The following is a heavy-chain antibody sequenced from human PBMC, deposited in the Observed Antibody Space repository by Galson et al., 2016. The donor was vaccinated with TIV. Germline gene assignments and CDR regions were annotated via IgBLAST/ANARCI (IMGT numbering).Heavy chain of an antibody. D-gene: IGHD3-9*01. CDR2: IFPHDSDT. CDR1: GYSFTSYW. V-gene: IGHV5-51*01. J-gene: IGHJ4*01. CDR3: ARQIETDLEHFDWYHDPRTNYFDN. Sequence: QSGAEVKAPGESLTISCKGSGYSFTSYWTGWVRQMPGKGLELMGIIFPHDSDTRYRPSFQGQVTISVDKSINTAYLHWRGLKASDTAMYYCARQIETDLEHFDWYHDPRTNYFDNWGHGTLVTVSS.